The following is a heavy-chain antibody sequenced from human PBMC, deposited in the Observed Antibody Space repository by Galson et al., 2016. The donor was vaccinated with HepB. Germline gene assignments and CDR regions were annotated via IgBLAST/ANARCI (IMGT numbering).Heavy chain of an antibody. CDR1: GFTFSNYA. J-gene: IGHJ4*02. CDR2: ISGSGGST. V-gene: IGHV3-23*01. D-gene: IGHD2-15*01. Sequence: SLRLSCAASGFTFSNYAMSWVRQAPEKGLEWVSAISGSGGSTYYADSVKGRFTISRDNSKNTLYLQINSLRAEDTAVYYCASDKKDQWWHFHYWGQGALVTVSA. CDR3: ASDKKDQWWHFHY.